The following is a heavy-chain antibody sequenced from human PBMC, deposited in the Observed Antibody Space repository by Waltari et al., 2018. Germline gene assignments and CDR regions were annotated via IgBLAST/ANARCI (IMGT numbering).Heavy chain of an antibody. CDR2: IDPQDGET. Sequence: EVQLVQSGAEVKKPGATVKISCQASGYTFTDYYMPWVQQAPGKGLEWVGRIDPQDGETKDADKCQGRATITADTSIDTVYMELSRLRPEDTAVFYCARTTTIKSLDYWGQGTLVTVSS. CDR3: ARTTTIKSLDY. CDR1: GYTFTDYY. V-gene: IGHV1-69-2*01. J-gene: IGHJ4*02. D-gene: IGHD1-7*01.